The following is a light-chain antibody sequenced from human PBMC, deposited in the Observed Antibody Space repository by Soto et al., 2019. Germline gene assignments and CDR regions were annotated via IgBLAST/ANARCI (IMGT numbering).Light chain of an antibody. V-gene: IGKV3-20*01. J-gene: IGKJ1*01. CDR1: QRVGTR. CDR2: GAS. Sequence: EILVTQSPDTLSLSAGERAAISCRAAQRVGTRLAWYQQKPGQAPRPLIYGASNRATGIPDRFSGSGSGTDFTLTISRLEPEDFALYYCQQYGSSGTFGQETKVDIK. CDR3: QQYGSSGT.